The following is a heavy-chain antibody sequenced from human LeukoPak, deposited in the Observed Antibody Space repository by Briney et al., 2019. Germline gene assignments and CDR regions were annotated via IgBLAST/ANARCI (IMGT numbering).Heavy chain of an antibody. CDR3: AKDLLVSDFWSGYGYYYGMDV. CDR1: GFTFDDYA. Sequence: QAGGSLRLSCAASGFTFDDYAIHWVRQAPGKGLGCVSGLIWNSGSIDYADSVKGRFTISRDNSKNTLYLQMNSLRAEDTAVYYCAKDLLVSDFWSGYGYYYGMDVWGQGTTVTVSS. J-gene: IGHJ6*02. V-gene: IGHV3-9*01. D-gene: IGHD3-3*01. CDR2: LIWNSGSI.